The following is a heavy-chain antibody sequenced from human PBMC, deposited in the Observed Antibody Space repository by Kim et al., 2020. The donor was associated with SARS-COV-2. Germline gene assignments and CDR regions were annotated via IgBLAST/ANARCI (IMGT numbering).Heavy chain of an antibody. D-gene: IGHD3-16*01. CDR2: ISSSGSTI. V-gene: IGHV3-11*01. CDR1: GFTFSDYY. Sequence: GGSLRLSCAASGFTFSDYYMSWIRQAPGKGLEWVSYISSSGSTIYYADSVKGRFTISRDNAKNSLYLQMNSLRAEDTAVYYCARDLRWGFTVGRPLDYWGQGTLVTVSS. J-gene: IGHJ4*02. CDR3: ARDLRWGFTVGRPLDY.